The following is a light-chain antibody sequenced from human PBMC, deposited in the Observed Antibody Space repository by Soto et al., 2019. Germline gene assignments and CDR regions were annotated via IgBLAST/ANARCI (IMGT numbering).Light chain of an antibody. Sequence: QSALTQPASVSGSPGQSITISCTGTSSDVGNYNYVSWYQHHPGKAPKLIIYDVSNRPSGVSNRFSGSKSGNTASLTISGLQAEDEGDYYCSSYTTDSTLVVFGGGTKVTVL. CDR3: SSYTTDSTLVV. V-gene: IGLV2-14*03. CDR1: SSDVGNYNY. CDR2: DVS. J-gene: IGLJ2*01.